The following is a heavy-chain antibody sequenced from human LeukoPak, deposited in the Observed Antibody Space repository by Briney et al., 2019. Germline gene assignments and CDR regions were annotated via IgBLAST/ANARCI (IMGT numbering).Heavy chain of an antibody. J-gene: IGHJ6*03. D-gene: IGHD3-22*01. CDR2: INPNSGGT. CDR3: ARQYYDSSGYYSYYYYYMDV. CDR1: GYTFTGYY. V-gene: IGHV1-2*02. Sequence: GASVKVSCKASGYTFTGYYMHWVRQAPGQGLEWMGWINPNSGGTNYAQKFQGRVTMTRDTSISTAYMELSRLRSDDTAVYYCARQYYDSSGYYSYYYYYMDVWGKGTTVTISS.